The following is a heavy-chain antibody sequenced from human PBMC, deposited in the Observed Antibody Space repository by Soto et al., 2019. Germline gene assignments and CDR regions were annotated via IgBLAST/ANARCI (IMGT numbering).Heavy chain of an antibody. D-gene: IGHD3-10*01. J-gene: IGHJ3*02. CDR1: GYTFTSYG. V-gene: IGHV1-18*01. Sequence: ASVKVSCKASGYTFTSYGISWVRQAPGQGLEWMGWISAYNGNKNYAQKLQGRVTMTTDASTSTAYMELRSLRSDDTAVYYCAIVLYYTMVYFFDIWGQGTMVTGSS. CDR2: ISAYNGNK. CDR3: AIVLYYTMVYFFDI.